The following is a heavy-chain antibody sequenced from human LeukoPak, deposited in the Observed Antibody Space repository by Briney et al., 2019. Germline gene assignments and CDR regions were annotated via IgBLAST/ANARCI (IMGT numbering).Heavy chain of an antibody. Sequence: GGSLRLSCAASGFTFSDYRMSWVRQAPGKGLEWVANAHGGETYYVDSVKGRFTISRDNAKNSLYLQMSSLRVEDTAVYYCARETPYGSLTFDYWGQGTLVTVSS. J-gene: IGHJ4*02. D-gene: IGHD3-10*01. CDR2: AHGGET. V-gene: IGHV3-7*03. CDR3: ARETPYGSLTFDY. CDR1: GFTFSDYR.